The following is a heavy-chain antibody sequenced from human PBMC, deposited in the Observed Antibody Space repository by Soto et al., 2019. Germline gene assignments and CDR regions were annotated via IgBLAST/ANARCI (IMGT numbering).Heavy chain of an antibody. V-gene: IGHV4-59*01. CDR2: IYYSGST. Sequence: SATLSLPCTFSGCTINSYYWSWIRQDPGEGPEWIGYIYYSGSTNYNPSLKSRVTISVDTSKNQFSLKLSSVTAADTAVYYCARGLYYDFWSGYPNWFDPWGQGNLVNVSA. CDR3: ARGLYYDFWSGYPNWFDP. CDR1: GCTINSYY. D-gene: IGHD3-3*01. J-gene: IGHJ5*02.